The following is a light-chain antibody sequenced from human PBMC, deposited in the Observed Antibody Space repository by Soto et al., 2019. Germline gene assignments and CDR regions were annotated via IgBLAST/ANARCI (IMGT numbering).Light chain of an antibody. J-gene: IGLJ2*01. CDR3: SSYTTSGSLV. CDR2: DVS. CDR1: SSDVGGYNY. V-gene: IGLV2-14*01. Sequence: QAVLTQPASVSGSPRQSITISCTGTSSDVGGYNYVSWYQQHPGKAPKLMIYDVSNRPSGVSNRFSGSKSGNTASLTISGLQAEDEADYYCSSYTTSGSLVFGGGTKVTVL.